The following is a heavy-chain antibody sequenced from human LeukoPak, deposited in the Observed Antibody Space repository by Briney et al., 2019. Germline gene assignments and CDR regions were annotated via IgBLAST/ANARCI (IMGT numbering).Heavy chain of an antibody. V-gene: IGHV3-30*01. D-gene: IGHD3-3*01. CDR2: ISYDGSNK. J-gene: IGHJ4*01. CDR3: ARDLNFGGFLEWLISPSSCY. Sequence: TGGSLRLSCAASGFTFSSYAMHWVRQAPGKGLEWVAVISYDGSNKYYADSVKGRFTISRDNSKNTLYLQMNSLRAEDTAVYYCARDLNFGGFLEWLISPSSCYWGQGTLVNVSS. CDR1: GFTFSSYA.